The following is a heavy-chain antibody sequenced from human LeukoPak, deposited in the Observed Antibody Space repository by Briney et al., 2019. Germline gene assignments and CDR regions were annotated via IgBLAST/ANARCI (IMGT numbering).Heavy chain of an antibody. D-gene: IGHD6-19*01. CDR1: GFAFSFYA. CDR3: AKPISGGLAVTADWFHP. Sequence: GGSLRLSCAASGFAFSFYAMSWLRQPPGKGLEWVSTINANSATTSYAASVRGRFTISRDNSKNTLYLQANTLRADDTATYYCAKPISGGLAVTADWFHPWGQGTLVVVSS. V-gene: IGHV3-23*01. CDR2: INANSATT. J-gene: IGHJ5*01.